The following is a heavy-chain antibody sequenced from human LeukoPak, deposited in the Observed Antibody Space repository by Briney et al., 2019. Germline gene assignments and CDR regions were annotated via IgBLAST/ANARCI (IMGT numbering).Heavy chain of an antibody. D-gene: IGHD3-3*01. V-gene: IGHV3-30*02. Sequence: GGSLRLSCAASGFTFSYYGMHRVRKAPGKGLEWGALKRYDGSIKYYVDSVKGRFTISRDNSNNMLFLQMNSLTAEDTAVYFCAKDPTHYLLDRGSTSYFDYWGQGTLVTVSS. CDR3: AKDPTHYLLDRGSTSYFDY. CDR1: GFTFSYYG. J-gene: IGHJ4*02. CDR2: KRYDGSIK.